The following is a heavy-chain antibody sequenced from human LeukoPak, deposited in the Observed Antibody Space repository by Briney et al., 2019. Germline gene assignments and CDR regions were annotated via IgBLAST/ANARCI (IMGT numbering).Heavy chain of an antibody. J-gene: IGHJ4*02. D-gene: IGHD1-26*01. CDR1: GFTFSSDG. CDR2: IRYDGSNK. CDR3: AKDSLRSRGSYLFDY. Sequence: PGGSLRLSCASSGFTFSSDGMHWVREAPGKGLEWVAFIRYDGSNKYYADSVKGRFTISRDNSKNTLYLQMNSLRAEDTAVYYCAKDSLRSRGSYLFDYWGQGTLVTVSS. V-gene: IGHV3-30*02.